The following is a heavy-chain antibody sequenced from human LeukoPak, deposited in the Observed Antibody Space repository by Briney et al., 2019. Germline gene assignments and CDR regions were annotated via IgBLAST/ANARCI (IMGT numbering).Heavy chain of an antibody. CDR3: AKELRYFDWPRMA. Sequence: GGSLRLSCTASGFTFSSYAMSWVRQAPGKGLEWVSAISGSGGSTSYADSVKGRFTISRDNSKNTLYLQMNSLRAEDTAVYYCAKELRYFDWPRMAWGQGTLVTVSS. CDR1: GFTFSSYA. V-gene: IGHV3-23*01. D-gene: IGHD3-9*01. J-gene: IGHJ5*02. CDR2: ISGSGGST.